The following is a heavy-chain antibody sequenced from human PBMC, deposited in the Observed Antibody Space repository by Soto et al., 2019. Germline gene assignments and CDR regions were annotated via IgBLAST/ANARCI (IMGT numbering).Heavy chain of an antibody. Sequence: PGGSLRLSCTASGFTFSSYSMNWVRQAPGKGLEWVSSISSSSSYIYYADSVKGRFTISRDNAKNSLYLQMNSLRAEDTAVYYCARDQEVLTATAAFDIWGQGTMVTVSS. D-gene: IGHD6-25*01. CDR2: ISSSSSYI. V-gene: IGHV3-21*01. J-gene: IGHJ3*02. CDR1: GFTFSSYS. CDR3: ARDQEVLTATAAFDI.